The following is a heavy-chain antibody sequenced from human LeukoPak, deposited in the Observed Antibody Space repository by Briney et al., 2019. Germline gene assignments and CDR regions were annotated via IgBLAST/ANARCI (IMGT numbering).Heavy chain of an antibody. D-gene: IGHD6-6*01. J-gene: IGHJ3*02. V-gene: IGHV4-38-2*02. Sequence: SETLSLTCTVSGYSISSGYYWGWIRQPPGKGLEWIGSIYHSGSTYYNPSLKSRVTISVDTSKNQFSLKLSFVTAADTAVYYCALRSSSSYDAFDIWGQGTMVTVSS. CDR2: IYHSGST. CDR1: GYSISSGYY. CDR3: ALRSSSSYDAFDI.